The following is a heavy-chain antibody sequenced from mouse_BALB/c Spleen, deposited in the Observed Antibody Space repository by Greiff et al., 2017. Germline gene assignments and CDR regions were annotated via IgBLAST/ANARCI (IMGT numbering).Heavy chain of an antibody. CDR2: IDPSDSYT. D-gene: IGHD2-1*01. CDR3: TRCYYGNPEYAMDY. V-gene: IGHV1S127*01. J-gene: IGHJ4*01. CDR1: GYTFTSYW. Sequence: QVQLQQPGAELVKPGASVKMSCKASGYTFTSYWMHWVKQRPGQGLEWIGVIDPSDSYTSYNQKFKGKATLTVDTSSSTAYMQLSSLTSEDSAVYYCTRCYYGNPEYAMDYWGQGTSVTVSS.